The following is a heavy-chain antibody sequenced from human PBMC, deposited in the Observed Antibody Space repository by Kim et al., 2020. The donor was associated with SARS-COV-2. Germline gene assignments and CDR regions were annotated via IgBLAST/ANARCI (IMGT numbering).Heavy chain of an antibody. J-gene: IGHJ5*02. Sequence: GGSLRLSCAASGFTFSSYWMHWVRQAPGKGLVWVSRINSDGSSTSYADSVKGRFTISRDNAKNTLYLQMNSLRAEDTAVYYCASFTIAAADNWFDPWGQGTLVTVSS. CDR3: ASFTIAAADNWFDP. D-gene: IGHD6-13*01. V-gene: IGHV3-74*01. CDR2: INSDGSST. CDR1: GFTFSSYW.